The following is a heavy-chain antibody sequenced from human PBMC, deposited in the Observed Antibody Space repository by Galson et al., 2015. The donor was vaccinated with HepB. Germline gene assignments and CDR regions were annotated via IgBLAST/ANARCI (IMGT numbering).Heavy chain of an antibody. CDR1: GYTFTSYY. V-gene: IGHV1-46*03. J-gene: IGHJ2*01. Sequence: SVKVSCKASGYTFTSYYMHWVRHAPGQGLEWMGIINPSGGSTSYAQKFQGRVTMTRDTSTSTVYMELSSLRSEDTAVYYCARTPETEYWYFDLWGRGTLVTVSS. CDR2: INPSGGST. CDR3: ARTPETEYWYFDL.